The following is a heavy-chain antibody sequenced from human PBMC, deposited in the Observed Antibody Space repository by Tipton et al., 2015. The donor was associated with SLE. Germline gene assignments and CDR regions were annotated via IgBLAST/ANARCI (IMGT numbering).Heavy chain of an antibody. CDR2: IKEDGSDK. Sequence: GSLRLSCAASGFTFDDYAMHWVRQAPGKGLEWLANIKEDGSDKNYVDSVKGRLTVSRDNAKNALYLQMSSLTAEDTAMYFCARETTSGAFDIWGQGTLVTVSS. V-gene: IGHV3-7*01. CDR1: GFTFDDYA. CDR3: ARETTSGAFDI. J-gene: IGHJ3*02. D-gene: IGHD4-11*01.